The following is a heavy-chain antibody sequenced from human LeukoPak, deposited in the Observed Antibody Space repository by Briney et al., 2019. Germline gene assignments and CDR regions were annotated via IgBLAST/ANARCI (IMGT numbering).Heavy chain of an antibody. V-gene: IGHV1-69*13. J-gene: IGHJ4*02. Sequence: SVKVSCKASGGTFSSYAISWVRQAPGQGLEWMGGIIPIFGTANYAQKFQGRVTITADESTSTAYMELSSLRSEDTAVYYCAAPGIAAAGTRGYFDYWGQGTLVTVSS. CDR2: IIPIFGTA. CDR3: AAPGIAAAGTRGYFDY. D-gene: IGHD6-13*01. CDR1: GGTFSSYA.